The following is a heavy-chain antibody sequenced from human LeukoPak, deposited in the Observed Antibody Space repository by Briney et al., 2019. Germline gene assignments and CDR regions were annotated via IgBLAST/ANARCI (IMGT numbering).Heavy chain of an antibody. V-gene: IGHV3-23*01. Sequence: PGGSLSLFCAVSGFTYNGYAMICVRQSPGKGGEWVSGITGSGDSAYYTDTVKGRFPISRDNTKNTLYLQMNSLRAEDTAVYYCAKGRCSGGSCYGRGFDYWGQGTLVTVSS. J-gene: IGHJ4*02. CDR1: GFTYNGYA. CDR3: AKGRCSGGSCYGRGFDY. D-gene: IGHD2-15*01. CDR2: ITGSGDSA.